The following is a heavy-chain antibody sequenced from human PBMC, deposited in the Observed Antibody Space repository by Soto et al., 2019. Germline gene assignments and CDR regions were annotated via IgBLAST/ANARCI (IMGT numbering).Heavy chain of an antibody. D-gene: IGHD3-22*01. CDR3: ARRLYDSSGYGDY. V-gene: IGHV5-51*01. J-gene: IGHJ4*02. CDR1: GYSFTTYW. CDR2: IYPGDSDT. Sequence: GESLKISCQASGYSFTTYWIGWVRQMPGKGLEWMGIIYPGDSDTKYSPSLQGQVSISADTSISTAYLQWTSLKASDTAMYSCARRLYDSSGYGDYWGQGTLVTVSS.